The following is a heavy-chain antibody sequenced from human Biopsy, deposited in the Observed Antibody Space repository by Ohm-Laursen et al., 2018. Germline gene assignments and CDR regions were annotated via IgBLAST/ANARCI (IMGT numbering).Heavy chain of an antibody. CDR2: INCKTGAT. CDR1: GYTFTSYG. CDR3: ARDPLNGHKHFDY. J-gene: IGHJ4*02. V-gene: IGHV1-2*02. D-gene: IGHD2-8*01. Sequence: ASVKVSCKASGYTFTSYGITWMRQAPGQGLEWLGYINCKTGATNYAQKFQGTVTMTRGTSISTAYLALGSLRSADTAIYYCARDPLNGHKHFDYWGQGSLVTVSS.